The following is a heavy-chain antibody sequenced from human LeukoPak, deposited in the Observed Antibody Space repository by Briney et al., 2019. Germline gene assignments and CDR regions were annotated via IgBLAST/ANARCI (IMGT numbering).Heavy chain of an antibody. CDR3: ARGMDDIDY. J-gene: IGHJ4*02. D-gene: IGHD3-9*01. CDR2: INTDGSDR. V-gene: IGHV3-74*01. Sequence: GGSLRLSCAASGFTFSNYWMDWVRQAPGKGLAWVSRINTDGSDRSYADSVKGRFTISRDNAKNTLFLEMDSLRGEDTATYYCARGMDDIDYWGQGILITVSS. CDR1: GFTFSNYW.